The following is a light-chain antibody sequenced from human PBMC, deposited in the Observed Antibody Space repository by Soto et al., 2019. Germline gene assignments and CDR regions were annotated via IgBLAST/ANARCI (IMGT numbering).Light chain of an antibody. CDR1: QTIDSY. Sequence: DIQMTQSPSSLSASVGDRVTITCRASQTIDSYLNWYKQKPGKAPNLLIYSASTLQSGVPSRFSGSGSGTDFTFTINRLQPEDFASYFCQQSYTTPYTFGQGTKLEIK. CDR2: SAS. CDR3: QQSYTTPYT. V-gene: IGKV1-39*01. J-gene: IGKJ2*01.